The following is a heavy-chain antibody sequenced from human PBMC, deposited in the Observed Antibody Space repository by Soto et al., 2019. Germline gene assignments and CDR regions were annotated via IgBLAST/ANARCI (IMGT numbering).Heavy chain of an antibody. CDR1: GFTFSSYG. CDR2: ISYDGSNK. Sequence: GGSLRLSCAASGFTFSSYGMHWVRQAPGKGLEWVAVISYDGSNKYYADSVKGRFTISGDNSENTLYLQMNSLRAEDTAVYYCAKGITIFGVVAYGMDVWGQGTTVTVSS. J-gene: IGHJ6*02. V-gene: IGHV3-30*18. CDR3: AKGITIFGVVAYGMDV. D-gene: IGHD3-3*01.